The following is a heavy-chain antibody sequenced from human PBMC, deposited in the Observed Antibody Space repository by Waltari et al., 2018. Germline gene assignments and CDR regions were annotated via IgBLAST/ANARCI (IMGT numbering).Heavy chain of an antibody. J-gene: IGHJ4*02. CDR1: GFTFSNYD. Sequence: EVQLVESGGGLVQPGGSLRLPCAASGFTFSNYDMPWVRQATGKGLEWVAAIGTAGDTKYPVSVKGRFTMSRENAKNSLYLQMSSLRAGDTAVYYCTRGDPTAGAIDYWGQGTLVTVSS. CDR2: IGTAGDT. CDR3: TRGDPTAGAIDY. V-gene: IGHV3-13*01.